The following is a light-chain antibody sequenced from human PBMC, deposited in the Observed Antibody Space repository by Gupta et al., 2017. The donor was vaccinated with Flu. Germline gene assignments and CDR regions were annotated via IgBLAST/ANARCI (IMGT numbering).Light chain of an antibody. J-gene: IGKJ1*01. CDR1: QSLLSNNKNF. CDR3: QQHYNAPET. Sequence: DIVLAQSPDSLAVSLGERATINCKSSQSLLSNNKNFLAWLQQEPGQPPKLLISWASTRESGVPDRFSGSGSGTDFTLTISRLQAEDVTLYYCQQHYNAPETFGQGTKVE. V-gene: IGKV4-1*01. CDR2: WAS.